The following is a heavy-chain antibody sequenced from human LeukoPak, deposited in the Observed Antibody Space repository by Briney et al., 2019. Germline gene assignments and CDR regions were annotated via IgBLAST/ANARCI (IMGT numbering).Heavy chain of an antibody. CDR3: ARLERLDY. V-gene: IGHV3-30*14. Sequence: GGSLRLSCAASGFTFSSYAMHWVRQAPGKGLEWVAAISYDGSNKYYADSVKGRFTVSRDNSKNTLYLQMNSLRAEDTAVYYCARLERLDYWGQGTLVTVSS. J-gene: IGHJ4*02. D-gene: IGHD1-1*01. CDR1: GFTFSSYA. CDR2: ISYDGSNK.